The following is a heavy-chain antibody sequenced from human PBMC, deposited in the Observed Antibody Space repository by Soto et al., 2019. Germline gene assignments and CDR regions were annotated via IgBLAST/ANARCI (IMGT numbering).Heavy chain of an antibody. V-gene: IGHV3-23*01. CDR2: IIQSGGSA. CDR3: AKDYGGNRSGFDY. Sequence: GGSLRLSCVASGFTFSSYAMSWVRQAPGKGLEWVSVIIQSGGSAYYADSVKGWFTISRDNSKNTLYLQMNSLRAEDTAVYYCAKDYGGNRSGFDYWGQGTLVTVSS. D-gene: IGHD4-17*01. CDR1: GFTFSSYA. J-gene: IGHJ4*02.